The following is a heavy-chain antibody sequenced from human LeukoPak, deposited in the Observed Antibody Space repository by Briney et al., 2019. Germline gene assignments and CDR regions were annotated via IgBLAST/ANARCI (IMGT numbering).Heavy chain of an antibody. CDR2: IIPIFGTA. CDR3: ARGAVADTQFDY. V-gene: IGHV1-69*13. D-gene: IGHD6-19*01. J-gene: IGHJ4*02. CDR1: GGTFSSYA. Sequence: SVKVSCKASGGTFSSYAISWVRQAPGQGLEWMGGIIPIFGTANYAQKFQGRVTIIADESTSTAYMELSSLRSEDTAVYYCARGAVADTQFDYWGQGTLVTVSS.